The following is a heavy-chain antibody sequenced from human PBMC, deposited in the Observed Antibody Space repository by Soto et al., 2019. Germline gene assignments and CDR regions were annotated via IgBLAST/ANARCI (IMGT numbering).Heavy chain of an antibody. CDR1: GYTFSGFY. CDR2: IYPDSGGT. J-gene: IGHJ4*02. CDR3: RVTGVSEVDY. Sequence: GASVKVSCKTSGYTFSGFYINWVRQAPGQGLESMGWIYPDSGGTDYAQKFQGRVTMTRDTSISTAYMELSRLRSDDTAVYYCRVTGVSEVDYWGQGTLVTVSS. D-gene: IGHD2-8*01. V-gene: IGHV1-2*02.